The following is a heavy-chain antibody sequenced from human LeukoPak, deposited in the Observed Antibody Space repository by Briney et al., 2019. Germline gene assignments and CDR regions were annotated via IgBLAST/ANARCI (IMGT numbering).Heavy chain of an antibody. CDR3: ARDWRYCSSTSCRSDAFDI. J-gene: IGHJ3*02. CDR1: GFTLSPYW. V-gene: IGHV3-74*01. CDR2: INSDGSST. D-gene: IGHD2-2*01. Sequence: GGSLRLSCAASGFTLSPYWIHWVRQAPGKGLVWVSRINSDGSSTSYADSVKGRFTISRDNAKNTLYLQMNSLRAEDTAVYYCARDWRYCSSTSCRSDAFDIWGQGTMVTVSS.